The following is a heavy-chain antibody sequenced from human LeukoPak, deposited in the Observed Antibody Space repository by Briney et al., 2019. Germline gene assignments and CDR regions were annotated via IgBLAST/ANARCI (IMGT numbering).Heavy chain of an antibody. CDR3: ARDYSPPHYYDSSGYFDD. CDR1: GFTSSSYS. CDR2: ISTSSRYI. J-gene: IGHJ4*02. D-gene: IGHD3-22*01. V-gene: IGHV3-21*01. Sequence: PGGSLRLSCAASGFTSSSYSMNWVRQAPGKGLEWVSSISTSSRYIYCVDSVKGRFTVSRDNAKNSLYPQMNSLRAEDTAVYYCARDYSPPHYYDSSGYFDDWGQGTLVTVSS.